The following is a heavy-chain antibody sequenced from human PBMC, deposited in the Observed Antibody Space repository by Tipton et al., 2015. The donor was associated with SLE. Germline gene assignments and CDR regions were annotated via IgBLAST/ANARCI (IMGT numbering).Heavy chain of an antibody. D-gene: IGHD1-20*01. CDR2: IYYTGST. CDR1: GGSISTYY. Sequence: TLSLTCTVSGGSISTYYWNWIQQPPGQGLEWIGYIYYTGSTKYNPSLKSRVTISVDPSKNQFSLKLSSVTSADTAVYYCARALGYNYSYDYFNYWGQGSLVTVSS. J-gene: IGHJ4*02. CDR3: ARALGYNYSYDYFNY. V-gene: IGHV4-59*01.